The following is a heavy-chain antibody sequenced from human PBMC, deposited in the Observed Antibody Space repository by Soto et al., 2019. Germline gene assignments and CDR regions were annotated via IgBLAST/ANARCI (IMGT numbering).Heavy chain of an antibody. J-gene: IGHJ4*02. Sequence: EVQLVESGGGLVQPGGSLRLSCAASGFTFSDHYMDWVRQAPGKGLAWVGRTRNKANSYTTEYAASVKGRFTISRDDSKKLLYLQMNNLKTEDTAVYYCVRGDSSGDYYFDYWGQGTLITVSS. CDR3: VRGDSSGDYYFDY. CDR2: TRNKANSYTT. D-gene: IGHD3-22*01. V-gene: IGHV3-72*01. CDR1: GFTFSDHY.